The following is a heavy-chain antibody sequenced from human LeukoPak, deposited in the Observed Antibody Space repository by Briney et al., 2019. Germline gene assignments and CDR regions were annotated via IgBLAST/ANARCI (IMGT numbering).Heavy chain of an antibody. V-gene: IGHV4-39*07. CDR2: IYYSGST. D-gene: IGHD2-15*01. CDR1: GGSISSSSYY. J-gene: IGHJ6*03. Sequence: SETLSLTCTVSGGSISSSSYYWGWIRQPPGKGLEWIGSIYYSGSTYYNPSLKSRVTISVDTSKNQFSLKLSSVTAADTAVYYCARSTRIFNYYMDVWGKGTTVTVSS. CDR3: ARSTRIFNYYMDV.